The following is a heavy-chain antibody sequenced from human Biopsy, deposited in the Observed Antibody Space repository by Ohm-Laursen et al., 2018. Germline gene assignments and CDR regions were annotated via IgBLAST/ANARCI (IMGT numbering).Heavy chain of an antibody. CDR2: INAKTGDT. V-gene: IGHV1-2*02. D-gene: IGHD3-22*01. CDR3: TRGGYYYDSLAYYYWFDP. J-gene: IGHJ5*02. CDR1: GYTFTGYH. Sequence: KVSCKASGYTFTGYHVHWVRQAPGQGLEWMGWINAKTGDTNYAQKFQGRVTMTRDTSISTAYVDLSSLRSDDTAVYYCTRGGYYYDSLAYYYWFDPWGQGTLVTVSS.